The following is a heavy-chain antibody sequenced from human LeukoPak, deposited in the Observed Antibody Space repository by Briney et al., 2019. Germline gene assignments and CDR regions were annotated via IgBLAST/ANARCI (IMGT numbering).Heavy chain of an antibody. CDR1: GYTLTELS. D-gene: IGHD2-2*01. CDR3: ATDLLVVVPAAIVPPH. CDR2: FDPEDGET. V-gene: IGHV1-24*01. Sequence: ASVKVSCKVSGYTLTELSMHWVRQAPGKGLEWMGGFDPEDGETIYAQKFQGRVTMTEDTSTDTAYMELSSLRSEDTAVYYCATDLLVVVPAAIVPPHWGQGTLVTVSS. J-gene: IGHJ4*02.